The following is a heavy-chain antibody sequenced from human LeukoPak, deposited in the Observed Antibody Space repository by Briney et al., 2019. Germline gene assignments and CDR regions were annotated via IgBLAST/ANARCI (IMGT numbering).Heavy chain of an antibody. CDR1: GYTFTGYY. J-gene: IGHJ5*02. V-gene: IGHV1-2*02. Sequence: ASVKVSCKASGYTFTGYYMHWVRQAPGQGLEWMGWINPNSGGTNYAQKFQGRVTMTRDTSISTAYMELSRLRSDDTAVYYCARNGGGSDSYQLLQLRPGDWFTPWGQGPLVTVSS. CDR2: INPNSGGT. CDR3: ARNGGGSDSYQLLQLRPGDWFTP. D-gene: IGHD2-2*01.